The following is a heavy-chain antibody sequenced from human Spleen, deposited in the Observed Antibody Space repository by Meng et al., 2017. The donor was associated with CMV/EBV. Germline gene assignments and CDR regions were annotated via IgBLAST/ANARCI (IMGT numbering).Heavy chain of an antibody. J-gene: IGHJ6*02. CDR1: GFTFSRYG. CDR2: MYSGGSST. CDR3: ARDCGRGITIFGCMDV. V-gene: IGHV3-23*03. Sequence: GESLKISCAASGFTFSRYGMSWVRQAPGKGLEWVSVMYSGGSSTFYADSVQGRFTISRDESKNTLYLQMSSLRSEDTAVYYCARDCGRGITIFGCMDVWGQGTTVTVSS. D-gene: IGHD3-3*01.